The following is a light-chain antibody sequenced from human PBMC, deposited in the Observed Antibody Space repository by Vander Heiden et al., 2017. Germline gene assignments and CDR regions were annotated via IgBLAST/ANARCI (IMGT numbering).Light chain of an antibody. V-gene: IGLV2-8*01. Sequence: QSALTQPPSASGSPGQSVTISCTGTSSDVGGYNYVSWYQQHPGKAPILMMYEVSKRPSGVPDRFSGSKSGNTASLTVSGLQAKDEADYYCSSSAGSNKVVFGGGTKLTVL. CDR1: SSDVGGYNY. CDR2: EVS. CDR3: SSSAGSNKVV. J-gene: IGLJ3*02.